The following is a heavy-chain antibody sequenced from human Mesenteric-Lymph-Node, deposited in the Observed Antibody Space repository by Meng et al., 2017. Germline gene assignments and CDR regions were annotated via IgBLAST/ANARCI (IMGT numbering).Heavy chain of an antibody. Sequence: QGQLPVSGPGLVRPSETLSLPFSVSGASVSINPSSWTWVRQPPGKGLEWIGYNFNDGRTNYNPSLKTRVTMSIDTSKNQFSLTLSSVTAADTAIYYCARDNMGSIDYWGQGILVTVSS. CDR2: NFNDGRT. CDR3: ARDNMGSIDY. J-gene: IGHJ4*02. D-gene: IGHD1-26*01. V-gene: IGHV4-61*01. CDR1: GASVSINPSS.